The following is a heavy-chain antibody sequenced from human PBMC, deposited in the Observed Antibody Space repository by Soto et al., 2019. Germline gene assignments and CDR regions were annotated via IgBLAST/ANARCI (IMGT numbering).Heavy chain of an antibody. CDR3: ARGVIMYHESWTGSYYFDD. CDR1: GFTFSSYG. V-gene: IGHV3-30*03. D-gene: IGHD2-8*01. Sequence: GGSVRLSCAAPGFTFSSYGMHWVRQAPGKGLEWVAVISYDGSNKYYADSVKGRFTISRDNSKNTRYLQMNSLRADDTAVYYCARGVIMYHESWTGSYYFDDWGQGTLVNVSS. J-gene: IGHJ4*02. CDR2: ISYDGSNK.